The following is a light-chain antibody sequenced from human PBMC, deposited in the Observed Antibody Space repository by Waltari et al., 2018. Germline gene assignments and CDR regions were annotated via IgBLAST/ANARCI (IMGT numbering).Light chain of an antibody. J-gene: IGLJ2*01. CDR2: GNC. Sequence: YPLCPGPTPKPLFCGNCERPHGVPDGFSGSKAGTSASLAITALQAEDEAGYYCQSYDSSLSGSVFGGGTKLTVL. CDR3: QSYDSSLSGSV. V-gene: IGLV1-40*01.